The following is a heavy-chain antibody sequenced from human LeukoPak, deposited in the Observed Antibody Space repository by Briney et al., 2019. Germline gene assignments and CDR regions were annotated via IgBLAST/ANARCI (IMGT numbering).Heavy chain of an antibody. V-gene: IGHV3-7*01. CDR1: GFTFSSYW. D-gene: IGHD1-20*01. CDR2: IKEDGSEK. Sequence: GGSLRLSCAASGFTFSSYWMSWVRQAPGKGLEWVANIKEDGSEKYYVDSVKGRFTISRDNAKNSLYLQMNSLRAEDTAVYYCARDEYNWNVDAFDIWGQGTVVTVSS. CDR3: ARDEYNWNVDAFDI. J-gene: IGHJ3*02.